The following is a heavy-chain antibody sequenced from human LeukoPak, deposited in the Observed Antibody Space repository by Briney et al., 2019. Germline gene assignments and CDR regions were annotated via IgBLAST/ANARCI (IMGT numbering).Heavy chain of an antibody. CDR1: GYTFTSYY. V-gene: IGHV1-46*01. Sequence: ASVKVSCKASGYTFTSYYMHWVRQAPGQGLEWMGIINPSGGSTSYAQKFQGRVTMTRDTSTSTVYMELSSLRSEDTAVYYCAKARADCSGGSCHSDYWGQGTLVTVSS. CDR2: INPSGGST. CDR3: AKARADCSGGSCHSDY. J-gene: IGHJ4*02. D-gene: IGHD2-15*01.